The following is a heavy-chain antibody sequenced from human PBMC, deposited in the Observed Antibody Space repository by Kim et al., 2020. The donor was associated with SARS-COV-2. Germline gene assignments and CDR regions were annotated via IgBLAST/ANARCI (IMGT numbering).Heavy chain of an antibody. Sequence: SETLSLTCTVSGGSISDYYWGWIRQPPGKGLEWLGYVFSSGNTKYNPSLKSRVTISLDISTNQFSLILNSVTAAATAQYYCARELHYYNTSGPVFDYWG. CDR1: GGSISDYY. D-gene: IGHD3-10*01. J-gene: IGHJ4*01. V-gene: IGHV4-59*01. CDR3: ARELHYYNTSGPVFDY. CDR2: VFSSGNT.